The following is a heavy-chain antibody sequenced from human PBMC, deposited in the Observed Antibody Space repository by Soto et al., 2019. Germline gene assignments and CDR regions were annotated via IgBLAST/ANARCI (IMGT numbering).Heavy chain of an antibody. V-gene: IGHV4-59*01. J-gene: IGHJ5*02. CDR3: AREVPPLYSFDP. D-gene: IGHD2-15*01. CDR2: IYYSGST. Sequence: PSETLSLTCTVSGGSISSYYWSWIRQPRGKGLEWIGYIYYSGSTNYNPSLKSRVTISVDTSKNQFSLKLSSVTAADTAVYYCAREVPPLYSFDPWGQGTLVTVSS. CDR1: GGSISSYY.